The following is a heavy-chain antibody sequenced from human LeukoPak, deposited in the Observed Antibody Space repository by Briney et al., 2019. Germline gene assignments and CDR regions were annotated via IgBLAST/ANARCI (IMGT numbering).Heavy chain of an antibody. CDR1: GYTFTGYY. J-gene: IGHJ5*02. CDR2: INPNSGGT. V-gene: IGHV1-2*06. Sequence: ASVKVSCKASGYTFTGYYMHWVGQAPGQGREWMVRINPNSGGTYYAQNFCRSFTMTRDTSISTAYMELASLISDDTAVYYCAGGVLHGGGNWFDPWGQGTLVTVSS. CDR3: AGGVLHGGGNWFDP. D-gene: IGHD3-16*01.